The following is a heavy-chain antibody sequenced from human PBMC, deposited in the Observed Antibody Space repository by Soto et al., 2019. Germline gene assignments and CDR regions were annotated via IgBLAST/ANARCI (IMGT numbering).Heavy chain of an antibody. Sequence: PSETLSLTCTVSGGSISSYYWSWIRQPPGKGLEWIGYFYYSGSTNYNPSLKSRVTISVDTSKNRFSLKLSSVTAADTAVYYCGRARGGYFDYWGQGTLVTVSS. CDR3: GRARGGYFDY. J-gene: IGHJ4*02. CDR2: FYYSGST. V-gene: IGHV4-59*01. CDR1: GGSISSYY. D-gene: IGHD3-10*01.